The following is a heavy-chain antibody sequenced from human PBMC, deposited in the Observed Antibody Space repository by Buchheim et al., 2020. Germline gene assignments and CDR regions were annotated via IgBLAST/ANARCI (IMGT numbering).Heavy chain of an antibody. CDR2: IDSDGSRT. Sequence: EVQLVESGGGLVLPGGSLRLSCAGSGFTFSSYWMNWVRQVPGKGLVWVSRIDSDGSRTNYADSVKGRFTISRDNRQNTLYLQMNNLRVEDTAVYYCARAGGYYDFRSGYYSFDYWGQGTL. D-gene: IGHD3-3*01. CDR3: ARAGGYYDFRSGYYSFDY. V-gene: IGHV3-74*01. J-gene: IGHJ4*02. CDR1: GFTFSSYW.